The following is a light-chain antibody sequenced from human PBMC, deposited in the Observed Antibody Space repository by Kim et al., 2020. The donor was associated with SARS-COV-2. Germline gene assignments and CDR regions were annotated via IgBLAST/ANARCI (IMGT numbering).Light chain of an antibody. J-gene: IGLJ1*01. CDR1: KLGDKY. Sequence: SYELTQPPSVSVSPGQTASMTCSGDKLGDKYACWYQQKPGQSPVLVIYQDSKRPSGIPERFSGSNSGNTATLTISGTQAMDEADYYCQAWDSSTVVFGAGTQVTVL. CDR2: QDS. CDR3: QAWDSSTVV. V-gene: IGLV3-1*01.